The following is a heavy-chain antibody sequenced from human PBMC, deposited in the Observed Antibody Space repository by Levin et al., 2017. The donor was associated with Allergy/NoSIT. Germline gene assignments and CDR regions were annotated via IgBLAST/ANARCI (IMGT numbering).Heavy chain of an antibody. D-gene: IGHD3-9*01. CDR2: ISSSGSTI. J-gene: IGHJ6*02. Sequence: GGSLRLSCAASGFTFSDYYMSWIRQAPGKGLEWVSYISSSGSTIYYADSVKGRFTISRDNAKNSLYLQMNSLRAEDTAVYYCARDLETAGYSEPGGGMDVWGQGTTVTVSS. CDR3: ARDLETAGYSEPGGGMDV. V-gene: IGHV3-11*01. CDR1: GFTFSDYY.